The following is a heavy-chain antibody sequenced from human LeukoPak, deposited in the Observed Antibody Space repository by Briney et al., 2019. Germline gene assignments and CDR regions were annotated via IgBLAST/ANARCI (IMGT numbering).Heavy chain of an antibody. J-gene: IGHJ4*02. Sequence: QPGGSLRLSCAASGFTFSSYGMHWVRQAQGKGLEWVAFIRYDGSNKYYADSVKGRFTISRDNSKNTLYLQMNSLRAEDTAVYYCAKDLRAYSGNSLPIDYWGQGTLVTVSS. D-gene: IGHD1-26*01. CDR1: GFTFSSYG. CDR2: IRYDGSNK. V-gene: IGHV3-30*02. CDR3: AKDLRAYSGNSLPIDY.